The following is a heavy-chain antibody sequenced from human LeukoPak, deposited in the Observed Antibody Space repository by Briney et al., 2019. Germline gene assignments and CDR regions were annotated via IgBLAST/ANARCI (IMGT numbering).Heavy chain of an antibody. CDR3: ARSLSTAGIDY. CDR1: GYSISSGRY. J-gene: IGHJ4*02. Sequence: PSETLSLTCAVSGYSISSGRYWGWIRQPPGKGLEWIGSVFHSGSTYYNPSLKSRVTISVDTSKNHFSLNLRSVTAADTAVYYCARSLSTAGIDYWGQGTLVTVPS. CDR2: VFHSGST. V-gene: IGHV4-38-2*01. D-gene: IGHD2-2*01.